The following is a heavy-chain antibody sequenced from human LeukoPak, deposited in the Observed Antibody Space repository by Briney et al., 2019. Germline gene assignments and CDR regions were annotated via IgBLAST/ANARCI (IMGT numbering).Heavy chain of an antibody. D-gene: IGHD6-13*01. CDR1: GGPFSGYF. J-gene: IGHJ4*02. CDR2: IHNSGTT. CDR3: ARHHIAAAGQYYFDN. Sequence: PSETLSLTCAVSGGPFSGYFWSWIRQSSGKGLEWIGEIHNSGTTNYNPSLNSRVTISEDTSKNQFYLNLSSVTAADTAVYYCARHHIAAAGQYYFDNWGQGTLVTVSS. V-gene: IGHV4-34*01.